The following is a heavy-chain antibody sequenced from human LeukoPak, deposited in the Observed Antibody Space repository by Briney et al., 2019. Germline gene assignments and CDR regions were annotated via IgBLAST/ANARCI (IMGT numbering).Heavy chain of an antibody. CDR3: AKDVDVLLWFGGLDP. CDR2: ISGSGGST. D-gene: IGHD3-10*01. Sequence: PGGSLRLSCAAPGFTFSSYAMSWVRQAPGKGLEWVSAISGSGGSTYYADSVKGRFTISRDNSKNTLYLQMNSLRAEDTAVYYCAKDVDVLLWFGGLDPWGQGTLVTVSS. J-gene: IGHJ5*02. CDR1: GFTFSSYA. V-gene: IGHV3-23*01.